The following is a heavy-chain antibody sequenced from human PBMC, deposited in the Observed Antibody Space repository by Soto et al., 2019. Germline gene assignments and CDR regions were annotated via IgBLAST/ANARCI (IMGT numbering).Heavy chain of an antibody. V-gene: IGHV3-49*03. CDR2: ISSKAYGGTT. CDR1: GFTCGDYA. Sequence: GGTLRLSCTASGFTCGDYAMSWFRQAPGKGLEWVGFISSKAYGGTTEYAASVKGRFTISRDDSKSIAYLQMNSLKTEDTAVYYCTRKDFLTRYHYSNCMDVSGPGTTVTVSS. J-gene: IGHJ6*02. CDR3: TRKDFLTRYHYSNCMDV.